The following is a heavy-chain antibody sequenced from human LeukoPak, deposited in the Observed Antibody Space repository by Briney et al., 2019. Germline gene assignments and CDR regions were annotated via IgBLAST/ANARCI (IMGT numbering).Heavy chain of an antibody. CDR1: GYTFTSSD. D-gene: IGHD6-13*01. J-gene: IGHJ4*02. CDR3: ARGRPGLASAGIYDF. V-gene: IGHV1-8*01. Sequence: ASVKVSCKASGYTFTSSDINWVRQATGQGLEWMGWMNPNTDKTGFARNFQRRVTMTKNISISTAYMEVTSLTYEDTAIYYCARGRPGLASAGIYDFWGQGTLITVSS. CDR2: MNPNTDKT.